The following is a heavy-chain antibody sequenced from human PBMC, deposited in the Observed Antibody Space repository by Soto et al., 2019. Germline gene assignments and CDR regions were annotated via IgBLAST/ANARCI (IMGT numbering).Heavy chain of an antibody. J-gene: IGHJ4*02. CDR2: TDYRRNT. D-gene: IGHD1-26*01. CDR3: AGRGHWAPFDD. CDR1: GGCIDSRDFY. V-gene: IGHV4-39*01. Sequence: QLQLQESGPGLVKPSETLSITCSVSGGCIDSRDFYWVWVRQAPGEGLEWIGSTDYRRNTFYNSFGRIRVTLAVDTSKILFYLRLSSVTAADTAVYYCAGRGHWAPFDDWGQGTLVTVFS.